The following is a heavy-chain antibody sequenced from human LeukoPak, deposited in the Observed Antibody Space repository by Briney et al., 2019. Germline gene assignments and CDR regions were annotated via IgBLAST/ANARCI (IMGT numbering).Heavy chain of an antibody. J-gene: IGHJ4*02. CDR2: VSFIGRT. D-gene: IGHD2-15*01. Sequence: SETLSLTCTVSGGSINDYYWSWIRQPPGKGLEWIGYVSFIGRTKYNASLKSRVTISVDTSKNQFYLKLTPVFAADTAMYYCARDLFASGGYFDSWGQGSLVIVFS. CDR1: GGSINDYY. CDR3: ARDLFASGGYFDS. V-gene: IGHV4-59*01.